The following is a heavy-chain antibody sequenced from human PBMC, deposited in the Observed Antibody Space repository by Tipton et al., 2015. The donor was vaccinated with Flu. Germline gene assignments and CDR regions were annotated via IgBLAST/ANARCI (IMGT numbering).Heavy chain of an antibody. D-gene: IGHD3-10*01. CDR3: ARTTYYYGSGSSDY. V-gene: IGHV4-38-2*01. Sequence: GLVKPSETLSLICAVSNYSISSAYYWGWIRQPPGKGLEWIGCISHSGRTYYNPSLKSRVTISVDMAKNQFSQRLSSVTAVDTAVYYCARTTYYYGSGSSDYWGQGTLVTVSS. J-gene: IGHJ4*02. CDR2: ISHSGRT. CDR1: NYSISSAYY.